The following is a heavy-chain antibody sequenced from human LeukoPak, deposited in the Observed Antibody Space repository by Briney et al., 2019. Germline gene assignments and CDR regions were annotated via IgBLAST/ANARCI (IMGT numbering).Heavy chain of an antibody. CDR2: IYSGGST. V-gene: IGHV3-66*02. Sequence: GGSLRLSCAASGFTVSSNYMSWVRQAPGKGLESVSVIYSGGSTYYADSVKGRFTISRDNSKNTLYLQMNSLRAEDTAVYYCARASTMVRGVIGAFDIWGQGTMVTVSS. CDR3: ARASTMVRGVIGAFDI. J-gene: IGHJ3*02. CDR1: GFTVSSNY. D-gene: IGHD3-10*01.